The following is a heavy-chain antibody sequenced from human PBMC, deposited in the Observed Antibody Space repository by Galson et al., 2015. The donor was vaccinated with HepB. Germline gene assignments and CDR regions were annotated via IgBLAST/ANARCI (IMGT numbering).Heavy chain of an antibody. D-gene: IGHD2-2*01. CDR2: IIPILGIA. J-gene: IGHJ4*02. Sequence: SVKVSCKASGGTFSSYTISWVRQAPGQGLEWMGRIIPILGIANYAQKFQGRVTITADKSTSTAYMELSSLRSEDTAVYYCARGPTLDHCSSTSCPFDYWGQGTLVTVSS. V-gene: IGHV1-69*02. CDR1: GGTFSSYT. CDR3: ARGPTLDHCSSTSCPFDY.